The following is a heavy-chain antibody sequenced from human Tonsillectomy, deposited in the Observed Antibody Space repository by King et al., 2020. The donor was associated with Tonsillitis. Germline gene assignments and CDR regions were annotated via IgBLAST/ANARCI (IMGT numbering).Heavy chain of an antibody. D-gene: IGHD7-27*01. J-gene: IGHJ4*02. CDR1: GFAFSRFS. CDR2: IGNSGTII. V-gene: IGHV3-48*04. Sequence: VQLVESGGGLVQPGGSLRLSCAASGFAFSRFSMIWVRQSPGKGLECVSYIGNSGTIIYYTDSVKGRFTISRDNAKNSVYLQMNSLRAEDTAVYYCAPWILGTTDSWGRGTPVTVSS. CDR3: APWILGTTDS.